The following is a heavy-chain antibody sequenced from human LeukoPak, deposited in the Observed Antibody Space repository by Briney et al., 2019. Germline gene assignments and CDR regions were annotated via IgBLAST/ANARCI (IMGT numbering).Heavy chain of an antibody. CDR3: ARHLYYNSSGLNFDY. CDR1: GGSISSGGYS. CDR2: IYHSGST. V-gene: IGHV4-30-2*01. Sequence: SETLSLTCAVSGGSISSGGYSWSWIRQPPGKGLEWIGYIYHSGSTYYNPSLKSRVTISVDRSKNQFSLKLSSVTAADTAVYFCARHLYYNSSGLNFDYWGQGTLVTVSS. D-gene: IGHD3-22*01. J-gene: IGHJ4*02.